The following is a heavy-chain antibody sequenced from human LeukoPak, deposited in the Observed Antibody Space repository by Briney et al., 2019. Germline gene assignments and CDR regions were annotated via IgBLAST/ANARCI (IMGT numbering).Heavy chain of an antibody. J-gene: IGHJ4*02. Sequence: GASVKVSCKASGYTFTGYYMHWVRQAPGQGLEWMGWINPNSGGTSYAQKFQGRVTMTRDTSISTAYMELSRLRSDDTAVYYCARDGELGYCSSTSCYSFDYWGQGTLVTVSS. CDR2: INPNSGGT. V-gene: IGHV1-2*02. CDR3: ARDGELGYCSSTSCYSFDY. CDR1: GYTFTGYY. D-gene: IGHD2-2*01.